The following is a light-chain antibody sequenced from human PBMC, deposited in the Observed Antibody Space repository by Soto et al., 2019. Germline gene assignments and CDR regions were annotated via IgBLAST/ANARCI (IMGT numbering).Light chain of an antibody. J-gene: IGKJ4*01. Sequence: EIVLTQSPATLSLPPGERATLSCRASQSVRTYLAWYQQKPGQAPRLLIYDTSNRATGIPARFSGSGSGTDFTLTISSLEPEDCAVYYCQQRHTLPLTFGGGTKVEIK. V-gene: IGKV3-11*01. CDR2: DTS. CDR1: QSVRTY. CDR3: QQRHTLPLT.